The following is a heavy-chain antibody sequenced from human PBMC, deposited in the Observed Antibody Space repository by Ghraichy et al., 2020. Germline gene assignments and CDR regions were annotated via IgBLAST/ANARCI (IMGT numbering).Heavy chain of an antibody. J-gene: IGHJ6*03. V-gene: IGHV4-4*02. D-gene: IGHD3-16*01. CDR3: AGGQTVYYYMGV. CDR2: IYHSGST. CDR1: GGSISSSNW. Sequence: YAVSGGSISSSNWWTWVRQPPGKGLEWIGEIYHSGSTNYNPSLKSRVTISVDKSKNQFSLKLSSVTAAGTAVEYWAGGQTVYYYMGVWGQGTTVTVTS.